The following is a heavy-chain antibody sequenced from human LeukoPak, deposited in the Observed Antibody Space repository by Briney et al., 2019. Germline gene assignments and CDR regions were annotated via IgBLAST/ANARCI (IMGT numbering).Heavy chain of an antibody. CDR3: TTDQEMATMLGAFDI. D-gene: IGHD5-24*01. J-gene: IGHJ3*02. V-gene: IGHV3-15*01. CDR1: GFTSTNAW. CDR2: IKSKTDGGTT. Sequence: PGGSLRLSCAASGFTSTNAWMSWVRQAPGKGLEWVGHIKSKTDGGTTDYAAPVKGRFTISRDDSKNTLYLQMNSLKTEDTAVYYCTTDQEMATMLGAFDIWGQGTMVTVSS.